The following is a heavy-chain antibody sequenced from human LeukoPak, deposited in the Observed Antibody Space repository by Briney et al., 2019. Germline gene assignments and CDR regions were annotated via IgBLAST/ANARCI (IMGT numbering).Heavy chain of an antibody. CDR3: ARRPRRGYSKLSWAFDI. CDR2: IYHSGST. Sequence: PSETLSLTCTVSGYSISSGYYWGWIRQPPGKGLEWIGSIYHSGSTNYNPSLKSRVTISVDTSKNQFSLKLSSVTAADTAVYYCARRPRRGYSKLSWAFDIWDQGTMVTVSS. CDR1: GYSISSGYY. V-gene: IGHV4-38-2*02. D-gene: IGHD6-13*01. J-gene: IGHJ3*02.